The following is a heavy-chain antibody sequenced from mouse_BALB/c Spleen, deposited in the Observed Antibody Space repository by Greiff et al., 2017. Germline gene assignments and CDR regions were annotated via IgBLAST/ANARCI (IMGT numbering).Heavy chain of an antibody. Sequence: EVMLVESGGGLVQPGGSRKLSCAASGFTFSSFGMHWVRQAPEKGLEWVAYISSGSSTIYYADTVKGRFTISRDNPKNTLFLQMTSLRSEDTAMYYCARYGKGGYFDVWGAGTTVTVSS. CDR2: ISSGSSTI. V-gene: IGHV5-17*02. D-gene: IGHD1-1*02. J-gene: IGHJ1*01. CDR1: GFTFSSFG. CDR3: ARYGKGGYFDV.